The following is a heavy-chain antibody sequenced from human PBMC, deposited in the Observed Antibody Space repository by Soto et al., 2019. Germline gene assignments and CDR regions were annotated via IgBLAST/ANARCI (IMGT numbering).Heavy chain of an antibody. CDR2: IIGNGDMT. CDR3: AKDRDYGDSFPFDG. CDR1: GFTFDNYG. Sequence: EVQLLEAGGGFVQPWGSLRLSCAASGFTFDNYGMSWVRQAPGKGLEWVSAIIGNGDMTYYADSVKGRFTISRDNSKNTLYLQLNNLRAEDMAIYYCAKDRDYGDSFPFDGWGQGTLVTVSS. J-gene: IGHJ4*02. D-gene: IGHD4-17*01. V-gene: IGHV3-23*01.